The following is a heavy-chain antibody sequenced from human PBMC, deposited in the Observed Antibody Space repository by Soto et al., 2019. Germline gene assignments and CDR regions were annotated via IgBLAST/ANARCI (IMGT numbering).Heavy chain of an antibody. CDR2: IKQDGSEK. Sequence: EVQLVESGGGLVQPGGSLRLSCAASGFTFSSYWMSWVRQTPGKGLEWVANIKQDGSEKWYVDSVKGRFTISRGNAKKSLYLQMNSLRVEDMAVYYCARGDYHDSSCPVSDAFDIWGQGTMVTVSS. V-gene: IGHV3-7*04. CDR1: GFTFSSYW. J-gene: IGHJ3*02. CDR3: ARGDYHDSSCPVSDAFDI. D-gene: IGHD3-22*01.